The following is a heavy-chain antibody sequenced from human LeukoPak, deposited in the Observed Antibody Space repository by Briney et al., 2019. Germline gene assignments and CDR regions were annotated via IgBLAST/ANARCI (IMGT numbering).Heavy chain of an antibody. CDR2: IIPILGIA. CDR1: GGTFSSYA. D-gene: IGHD3-9*01. J-gene: IGHJ4*02. V-gene: IGHV1-69*04. CDR3: ARAHTYYDILTGYYEFDY. Sequence: SVKVSCKASGGTFSSYAISWVRQAPGQGLEWMGRIIPILGIANYAQKFQGRVTITADKSTSTAYMEPSSLRSEDTAVYYCARAHTYYDILTGYYEFDYWGQGTLVSVSS.